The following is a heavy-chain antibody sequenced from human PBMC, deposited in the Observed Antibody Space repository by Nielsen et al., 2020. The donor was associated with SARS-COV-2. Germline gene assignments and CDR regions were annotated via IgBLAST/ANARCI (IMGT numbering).Heavy chain of an antibody. J-gene: IGHJ4*02. CDR2: ISYDGSNK. V-gene: IGHV3-30-3*01. Sequence: GESLKISCAASGFNFSSYAMHWVRQAPGKGLEWVAVISYDGSNKYYADSVKDRFTISRDNSKNTLYLQMNSLRAEDTAVYYCARGNGWGSYFDYWGQGTLVTVSS. D-gene: IGHD7-27*01. CDR3: ARGNGWGSYFDY. CDR1: GFNFSSYA.